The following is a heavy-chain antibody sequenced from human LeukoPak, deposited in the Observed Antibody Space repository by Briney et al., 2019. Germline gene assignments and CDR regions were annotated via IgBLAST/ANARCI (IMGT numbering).Heavy chain of an antibody. D-gene: IGHD6-13*01. CDR2: INPNSGGT. V-gene: IGHV1-2*02. CDR1: GYTFIGYY. Sequence: GASLKVSSKASGYTFIGYYMHWVRQAPGQGLEGMGWINPNSGGTNYAQKFQGRVTMTRDTSISTAYMELSRLRSDDTAVYYCARDSTSSSWYRRGWFDPWGQGTLVTVSS. J-gene: IGHJ5*02. CDR3: ARDSTSSSWYRRGWFDP.